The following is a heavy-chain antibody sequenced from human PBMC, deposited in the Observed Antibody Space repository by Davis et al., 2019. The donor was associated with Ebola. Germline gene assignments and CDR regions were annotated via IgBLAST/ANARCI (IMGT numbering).Heavy chain of an antibody. V-gene: IGHV5-51*01. J-gene: IGHJ6*02. D-gene: IGHD4-17*01. CDR2: IYPGDSDT. CDR3: ATTVTTGHYYYGMDV. Sequence: KVSCKGSGYSFTSYWIAWVRQMPGKGLEWMGIIYPGDSDTRYSPSFQGKVTISADKSISTAYLQWSSLKASDTAMYYCATTVTTGHYYYGMDVWGQGTTVTVSS. CDR1: GYSFTSYW.